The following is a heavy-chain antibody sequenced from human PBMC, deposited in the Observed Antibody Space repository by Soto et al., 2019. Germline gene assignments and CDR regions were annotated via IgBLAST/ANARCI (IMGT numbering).Heavy chain of an antibody. CDR1: GFTFSHYG. D-gene: IGHD2-15*01. CDR2: ISSDRSKI. V-gene: IGHV3-30*18. J-gene: IGHJ4*02. CDR3: AKRGFCSGWSCYSLHFDS. Sequence: PVGSLRLSCAASGFTFSHYGMHWVRQAPGKGLEWVALISSDRSKINYVDSVKGRFTISRDNSKNTLYLQMNSLRAEDTAVYYCAKRGFCSGWSCYSLHFDSWCQGTLGTVSS.